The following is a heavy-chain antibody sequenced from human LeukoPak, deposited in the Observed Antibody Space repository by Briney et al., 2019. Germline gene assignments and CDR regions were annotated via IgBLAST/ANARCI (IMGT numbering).Heavy chain of an antibody. J-gene: IGHJ6*02. D-gene: IGHD6-19*01. V-gene: IGHV1-2*02. Sequence: ASVKVSCKASGYTFTGYNMHWVRQAPGQGLEWMGWINVHTGVAHYAQKFHGRVTMTRDTSISTAYMELRSLRSDDTAVCYCARDLAIAVAGKVYYYGMDVWGQGTTVTVSS. CDR3: ARDLAIAVAGKVYYYGMDV. CDR2: INVHTGVA. CDR1: GYTFTGYN.